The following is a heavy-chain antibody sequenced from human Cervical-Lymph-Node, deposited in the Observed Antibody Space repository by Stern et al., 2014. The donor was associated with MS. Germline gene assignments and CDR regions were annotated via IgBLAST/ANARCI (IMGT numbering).Heavy chain of an antibody. Sequence: QVQLVQSGAEVKKPAASVKVSCKASGYTFFNYGISWVRQAPGQGLEWMGWISGYSDSTNYAQKFQDRVTMTTDTSTSTTYMELRSLRSDDTAVYYCARQIVRYFDYWGQGSLVTVSS. CDR1: GYTFFNYG. J-gene: IGHJ4*02. CDR2: ISGYSDST. V-gene: IGHV1-18*01. D-gene: IGHD2/OR15-2a*01. CDR3: ARQIVRYFDY.